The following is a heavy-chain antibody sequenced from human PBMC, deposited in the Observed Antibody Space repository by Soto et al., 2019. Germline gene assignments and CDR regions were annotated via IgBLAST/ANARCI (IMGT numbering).Heavy chain of an antibody. CDR2: IYYSGST. CDR1: GGSISSYY. CDR3: ARVVADSSGYYYRPNWFDP. V-gene: IGHV4-59*01. Sequence: SETLSLTCTVSGGSISSYYWSWIRQPPGKGLEWIGYIYYSGSTNYNPSLKSRVTISVDTSKNQFSLKLSSVTAADTAVYYCARVVADSSGYYYRPNWFDPWGQGTLVTVS. D-gene: IGHD3-22*01. J-gene: IGHJ5*02.